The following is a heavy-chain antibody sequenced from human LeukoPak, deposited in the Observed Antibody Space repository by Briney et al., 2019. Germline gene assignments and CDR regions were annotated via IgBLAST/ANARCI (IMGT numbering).Heavy chain of an antibody. Sequence: GGSLRLSCAASGFTFTNYAMSWVRQAPGKGLEGVSFIYSDNTHYSDSVKGRFTISRDNSKNTLYLQMNSLRAEDTAVYYCARRAGAYSHPYDYWGQGTLVTVSS. CDR1: GFTFTNYA. D-gene: IGHD4/OR15-4a*01. J-gene: IGHJ4*02. CDR3: ARRAGAYSHPYDY. CDR2: IYSDNT. V-gene: IGHV3-53*01.